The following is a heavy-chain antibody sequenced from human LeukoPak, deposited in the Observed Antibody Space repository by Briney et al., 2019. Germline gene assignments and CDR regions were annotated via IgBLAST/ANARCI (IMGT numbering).Heavy chain of an antibody. CDR2: IWYDGSNK. Sequence: HPGGSLRLSCAASGFTFSSYGMHWVRQAPGKGLEWVAVIWYDGSNKYYADSVKGRFTISRDNSKNTLYLQMNSLRAEDTAVYYCARDRAVAGTCYYYGMDVWGQGTTVTVSS. J-gene: IGHJ6*02. D-gene: IGHD6-19*01. CDR1: GFTFSSYG. V-gene: IGHV3-33*01. CDR3: ARDRAVAGTCYYYGMDV.